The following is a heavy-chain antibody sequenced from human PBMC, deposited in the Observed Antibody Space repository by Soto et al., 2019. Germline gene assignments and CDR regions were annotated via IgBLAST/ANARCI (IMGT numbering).Heavy chain of an antibody. V-gene: IGHV1-3*01. CDR1: GYTFTSYA. CDR3: AKDLREMATNTPDY. Sequence: ASVKVSCKASGYTFTSYAMHWVRQAPGQRLEWMGWINAGNGNTKYSQKFQGRVTITRDTSASTAYMELNSLRGEDTAVYYCAKDLREMATNTPDYWGQGTLVTVSS. D-gene: IGHD5-12*01. CDR2: INAGNGNT. J-gene: IGHJ4*02.